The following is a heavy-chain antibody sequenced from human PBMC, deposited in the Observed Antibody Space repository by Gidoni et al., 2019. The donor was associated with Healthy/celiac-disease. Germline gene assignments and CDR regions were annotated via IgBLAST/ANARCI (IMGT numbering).Heavy chain of an antibody. CDR1: GFTFSSYS. CDR2: ISSSSRTI. CDR3: ASLSYYYDSSGYFPMDY. J-gene: IGHJ4*02. V-gene: IGHV3-48*01. D-gene: IGHD3-22*01. Sequence: EVQLVESGGGLVQPGGSRRLSCAASGFTFSSYSMNWVRQAPGKGLGLVSYISSSSRTIYYADSVKGRFTISRDNAKNSLYLQMNSLRAEDTAVYYCASLSYYYDSSGYFPMDYWGQGTLVTVSS.